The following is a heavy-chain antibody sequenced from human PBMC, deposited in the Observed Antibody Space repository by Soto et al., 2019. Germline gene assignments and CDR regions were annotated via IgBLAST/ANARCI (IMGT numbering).Heavy chain of an antibody. V-gene: IGHV1-69*01. CDR1: GGTFSSYA. CDR3: ARDRSSLDYYYYGMDV. J-gene: IGHJ6*02. CDR2: IIPIFGTA. Sequence: QVQLVQSGAEVKKPGSSVKVSCKASGGTFSSYAISWVRQAPGQGLEWMGGIIPIFGTANYAQKIQGRVTITADESKSTAYMELSSLRCEDTAVYYCARDRSSLDYYYYGMDVWGQGTTVTVSS.